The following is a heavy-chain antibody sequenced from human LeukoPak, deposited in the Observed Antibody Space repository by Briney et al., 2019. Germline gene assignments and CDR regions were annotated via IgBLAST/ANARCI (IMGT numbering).Heavy chain of an antibody. CDR3: ARAPTGGYYYYYYMDV. D-gene: IGHD1-14*01. CDR1: GGSISSGSYY. CDR2: IYTSGST. Sequence: SQTLSLTCTVSGGSISSGSYYWSWIRQPAGKGLEWIGRIYTSGSTNYNPSLKSRVTTSVDTSKNQFSLKLSSVTAADTAVYYCARAPTGGYYYYYYMDVWGKGTTVTVSS. V-gene: IGHV4-61*02. J-gene: IGHJ6*03.